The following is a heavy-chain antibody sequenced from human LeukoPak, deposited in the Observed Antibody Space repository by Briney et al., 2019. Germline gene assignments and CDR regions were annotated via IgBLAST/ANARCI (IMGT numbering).Heavy chain of an antibody. D-gene: IGHD6-25*01. Sequence: GGSLRLSCVASGFTFSDYYMSWIRQAPGKGLEWNSYISSSGTTIYYTDPVKGRLTISRDNAKNSLYLQMNSLRAEDTAVYFCARSIAAADGGVYYYMDVWGKGTTVTISS. CDR3: ARSIAAADGGVYYYMDV. CDR1: GFTFSDYY. V-gene: IGHV3-11*01. J-gene: IGHJ6*03. CDR2: ISSSGTTI.